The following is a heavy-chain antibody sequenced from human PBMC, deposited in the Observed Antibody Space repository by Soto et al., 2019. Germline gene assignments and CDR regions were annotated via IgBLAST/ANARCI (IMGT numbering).Heavy chain of an antibody. J-gene: IGHJ5*02. CDR3: ASALHCSSTSCHDNWFDP. CDR2: IYYSGST. D-gene: IGHD2-2*01. CDR1: GGSISSSSYY. V-gene: IGHV4-39*01. Sequence: QLQLQESGPGLVKPSETLSLTCTVSGGSISSSSYYWGWIRQPPGKGLEWIGSIYYSGSTYYNPSLKSRVTISVDTSKNQFSLKLSSVTAADTAVYYGASALHCSSTSCHDNWFDPWGQGTLVTVSS.